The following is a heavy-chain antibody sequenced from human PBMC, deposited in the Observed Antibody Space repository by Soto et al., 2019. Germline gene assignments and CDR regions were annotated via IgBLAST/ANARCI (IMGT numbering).Heavy chain of an antibody. Sequence: QVQLVESGGGVVQPGRSLRLSCAASGFTFSSYGMHWVRQAPGKGLEWVAVISYDGSNKYYADSVKGRFTISRDNSKNALDLQMCSLRAEDTAVYYCVKDGSSGWPYYYGLDVWGQGPTVTVS. CDR1: GFTFSSYG. V-gene: IGHV3-30*18. J-gene: IGHJ6*02. D-gene: IGHD6-19*01. CDR3: VKDGSSGWPYYYGLDV. CDR2: ISYDGSNK.